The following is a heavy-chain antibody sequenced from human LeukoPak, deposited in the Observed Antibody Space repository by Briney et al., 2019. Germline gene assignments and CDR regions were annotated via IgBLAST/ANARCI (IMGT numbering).Heavy chain of an antibody. CDR1: GFTFSSYA. CDR3: AKGGGLVVIPFDY. D-gene: IGHD3-22*01. Sequence: GGSLRLSCAASGFTFSSYAMSWVRQAPGKGLEWASAISGSGGSTYYADSVKGRFTISRDNSKNTLYLQMNSLRAEDTAVYYCAKGGGLVVIPFDYWGQGTLVTVSS. CDR2: ISGSGGST. V-gene: IGHV3-23*01. J-gene: IGHJ4*02.